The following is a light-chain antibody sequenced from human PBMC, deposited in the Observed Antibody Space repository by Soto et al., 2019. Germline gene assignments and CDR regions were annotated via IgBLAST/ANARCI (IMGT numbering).Light chain of an antibody. CDR2: DVT. V-gene: IGLV2-14*03. CDR3: SSPRSSSFYV. Sequence: QSALTQPASVSGSPGQSITISCTGTSSDIGSYNYVSWYQQHPGQAPKLMIYDVTNRPSGVSNRFSGSKSGNTASLTISGLQAEDEAEDYCSSPRSSSFYVFGTGTKLPLL. CDR1: SSDIGSYNY. J-gene: IGLJ1*01.